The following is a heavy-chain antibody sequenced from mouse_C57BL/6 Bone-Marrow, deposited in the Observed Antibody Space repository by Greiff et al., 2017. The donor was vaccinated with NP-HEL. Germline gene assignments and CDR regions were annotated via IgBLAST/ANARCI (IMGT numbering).Heavy chain of an antibody. CDR3: ARVNYYAMDY. Sequence: QVTLKVCGPGILQSSQTLSLTCSFSGFSLSTSGMGVSWIRQPSGKGLEWLAHIYWDDDKRYNPSLKSRLTISKDTSRNQVFLKITSVDTADTATYYCARVNYYAMDYWGQGTSVTVSS. CDR2: IYWDDDK. J-gene: IGHJ4*01. D-gene: IGHD2-1*01. CDR1: GFSLSTSGMG. V-gene: IGHV8-12*01.